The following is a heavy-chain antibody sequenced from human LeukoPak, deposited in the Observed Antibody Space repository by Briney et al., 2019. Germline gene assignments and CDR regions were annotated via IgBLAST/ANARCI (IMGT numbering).Heavy chain of an antibody. V-gene: IGHV4-39*01. Sequence: SETLSLTCTVSGGSISSSSYYWGWIRQPPGKGLEWIGSIYCSGSTYYNPSLKSRVTISVDTSKNQFSLRLSSVTAADTAVYYCSLNTAAAFDIWGQGTMVTVSS. CDR3: SLNTAAAFDI. J-gene: IGHJ3*02. CDR1: GGSISSSSYY. CDR2: IYCSGST. D-gene: IGHD4-17*01.